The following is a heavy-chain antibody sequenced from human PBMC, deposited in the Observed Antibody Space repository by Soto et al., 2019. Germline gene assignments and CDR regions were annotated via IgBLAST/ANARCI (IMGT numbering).Heavy chain of an antibody. CDR1: GGSISSYY. D-gene: IGHD3-3*01. Sequence: SETLSLTCTVSGGSISSYYWSWIRQPPGKGLEWIGYIYYSGSTNYNPSLKSRVTISVDTSKNQFSLKLSSVTAADTAVYYCARDPYDFWNISAFDIWGQGTMVTV. CDR2: IYYSGST. V-gene: IGHV4-59*01. J-gene: IGHJ3*02. CDR3: ARDPYDFWNISAFDI.